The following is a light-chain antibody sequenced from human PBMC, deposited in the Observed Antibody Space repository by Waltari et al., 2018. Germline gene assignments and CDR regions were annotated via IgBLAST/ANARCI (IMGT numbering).Light chain of an antibody. Sequence: IVLTQSPVTLSFYPVAVSLLSCTAIQSISNSYLAWYQQKPGQPPKLLIYNASPRETGIPDKFSGSGFGTDFTLTISRLEPEDFAVYYCQQYGSPPRTFGQGTKVEIK. CDR1: QSISNSY. CDR3: QQYGSPPRT. J-gene: IGKJ1*01. CDR2: NAS. V-gene: IGKV3-20*01.